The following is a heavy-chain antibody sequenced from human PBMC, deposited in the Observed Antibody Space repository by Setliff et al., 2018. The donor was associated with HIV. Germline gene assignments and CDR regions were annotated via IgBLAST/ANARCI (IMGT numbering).Heavy chain of an antibody. Sequence: GGSLRLSCAASGFTFSTYGMSWVRQTPGKGLEWVSGITASGPNTYYADSVKGRFTVSRDNAKNSLYLQMNSLRAEDTAVYYCVKDEEYIGVVSATMNMPGYYHYYYMDVWGKGSTVTVSS. V-gene: IGHV3-23*01. D-gene: IGHD2-2*01. J-gene: IGHJ6*03. CDR1: GFTFSTYG. CDR3: VKDEEYIGVVSATMNMPGYYHYYYMDV. CDR2: ITASGPNT.